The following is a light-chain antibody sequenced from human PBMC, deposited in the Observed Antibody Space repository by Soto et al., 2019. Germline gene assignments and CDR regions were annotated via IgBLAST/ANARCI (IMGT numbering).Light chain of an antibody. CDR3: CSYAGSSTYVV. CDR2: EVS. CDR1: SSDVGSYNL. J-gene: IGLJ2*01. V-gene: IGLV2-23*02. Sequence: QSALTQPASVSGSPGQSITISCTGTSSDVGSYNLVSWYQQHPGKAPKLMIYEVSKRPSGVSNRFSGSKSGNTASLTISGIQAEDEAEYYCCSYAGSSTYVVFGGGTKLTVL.